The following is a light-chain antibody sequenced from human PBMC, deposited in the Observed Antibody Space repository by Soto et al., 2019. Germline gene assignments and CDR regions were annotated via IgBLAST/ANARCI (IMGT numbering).Light chain of an antibody. CDR1: QSVSSY. CDR2: DAS. V-gene: IGKV3-11*01. Sequence: EIVVTQSPATLSLSPGERATLSCRASQSVSSYLAWYQQKPGQAPRLLIYDASNRATGIPARFSGSGSGTDFTLTISSLEPEDFAVYYCQQRINWPYTFGQGTKLEIK. CDR3: QQRINWPYT. J-gene: IGKJ2*01.